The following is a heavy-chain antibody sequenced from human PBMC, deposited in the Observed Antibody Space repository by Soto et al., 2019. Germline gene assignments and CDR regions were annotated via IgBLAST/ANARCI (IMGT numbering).Heavy chain of an antibody. J-gene: IGHJ4*01. D-gene: IGHD6-13*01. CDR3: ARYSAASGTYYFDY. V-gene: IGHV4-4*02. CDR1: GDSIIGTHW. Sequence: SETLSLTCAVSGDSIIGTHWWSWVRRPPGKGLESIGETHHSRGTNYNPSLRSRVTMSLDKSKNQLSLILYSVTAADTGVYYCARYSAASGTYYFDYWGQGTLVTVSS. CDR2: THHSRGT.